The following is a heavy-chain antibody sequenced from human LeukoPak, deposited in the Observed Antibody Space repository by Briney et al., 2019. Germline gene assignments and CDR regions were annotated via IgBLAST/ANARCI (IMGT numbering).Heavy chain of an antibody. J-gene: IGHJ5*02. CDR3: AREYGEGDWFDP. D-gene: IGHD4-17*01. Sequence: SETLSLTCAVSGGSISSSNWWSWVRQPPGKGLEWIGEIYHSGSTYYNPSLKSRVTISVDTSKNQFSLKLSSVTAADTAVYYCAREYGEGDWFDPWGQGTLVTVSS. CDR1: GGSISSSNW. CDR2: IYHSGST. V-gene: IGHV4-4*02.